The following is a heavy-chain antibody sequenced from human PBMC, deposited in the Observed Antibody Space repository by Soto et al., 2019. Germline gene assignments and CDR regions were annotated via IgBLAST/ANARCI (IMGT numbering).Heavy chain of an antibody. J-gene: IGHJ4*02. CDR2: IVVGSGNT. V-gene: IGHV1-58*01. Sequence: SVKVSCKASGFTFTSSAVQWVRQARGQRLEWIGWIVVGSGNTNYAQKFQERVTITRDMSTSTAYMELSSLRSEDTAVYYCAAVPLYYYDSSGYFDYWGQGTLVTVSS. D-gene: IGHD3-22*01. CDR3: AAVPLYYYDSSGYFDY. CDR1: GFTFTSSA.